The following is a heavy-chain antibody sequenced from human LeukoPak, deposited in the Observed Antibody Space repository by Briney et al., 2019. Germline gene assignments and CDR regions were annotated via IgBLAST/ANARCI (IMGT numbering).Heavy chain of an antibody. Sequence: ASVKVSCKASGGTFSSYAISWVRQAPGQGLEWMGRIIPILGIANYALKFQGRVTITADKSTSTAYMELSSLRSEDTAVYYCARDLGESPNDYWGQGTLVTVSS. V-gene: IGHV1-69*04. CDR1: GGTFSSYA. CDR3: ARDLGESPNDY. CDR2: IIPILGIA. J-gene: IGHJ4*02. D-gene: IGHD3-16*01.